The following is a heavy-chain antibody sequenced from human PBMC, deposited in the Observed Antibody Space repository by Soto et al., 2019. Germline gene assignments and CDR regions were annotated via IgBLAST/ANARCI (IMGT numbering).Heavy chain of an antibody. J-gene: IGHJ4*02. D-gene: IGHD1-26*01. CDR2: IYTSGST. CDR3: ARDGGTRSSGSYDY. CDR1: GGSISSYY. V-gene: IGHV4-4*07. Sequence: SETLSLTCTVSGGSISSYYWSWIRQPAGKRLEWIGRIYTSGSTNYNPSLKSRVTMSVDTSKNQFSLKLSSVTAADTAVYYCARDGGTRSSGSYDYWGQGTLVTVSS.